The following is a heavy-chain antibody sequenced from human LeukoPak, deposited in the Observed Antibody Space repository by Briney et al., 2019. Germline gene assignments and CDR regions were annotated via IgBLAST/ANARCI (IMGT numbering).Heavy chain of an antibody. J-gene: IGHJ4*02. CDR2: INQEGSEK. V-gene: IGHV3-7*03. CDR3: ARDRYLYCSGGSCYPAYFDY. Sequence: GGPLSLSFAASGFTFSTYWRSWVRQAPGKGRDGWANINQEGSEKYYVDSVKGRFTISRDNAKNSLYLQMNSLRAEDTAVYYCARDRYLYCSGGSCYPAYFDYWGQGTLVTVSS. CDR1: GFTFSTYW. D-gene: IGHD2-15*01.